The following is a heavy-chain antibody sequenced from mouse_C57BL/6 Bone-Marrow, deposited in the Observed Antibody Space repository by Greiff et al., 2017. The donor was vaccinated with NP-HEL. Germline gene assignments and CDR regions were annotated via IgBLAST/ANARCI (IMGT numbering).Heavy chain of an antibody. D-gene: IGHD2-3*01. CDR2: ISDGGSYT. V-gene: IGHV5-4*03. CDR3: ARDGDDGYYAAWFAY. Sequence: DVKLQESGGGLVKPGGSLKLSCAASGFTFSSYAMSWVRQTPEKRLEWVATISDGGSYTYYPDNVKGRFTISRDNAKNNLYLQMSHLKSEDTAMYYCARDGDDGYYAAWFAYWGQGTLVTVSA. CDR1: GFTFSSYA. J-gene: IGHJ3*01.